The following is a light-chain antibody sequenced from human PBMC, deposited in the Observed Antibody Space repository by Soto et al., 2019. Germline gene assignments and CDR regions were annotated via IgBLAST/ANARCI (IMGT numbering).Light chain of an antibody. J-gene: IGKJ3*01. CDR3: QQYNSYS. CDR2: DAS. V-gene: IGKV1-5*01. CDR1: QSISSW. Sequence: DIQMTQSPSTLYASVGDRVTITCRASQSISSWLAWYQQKPGKAPKVLIYDASSLESGVPSRFSGSGSGTEFTLTSSSLQPDDFATYYCQQYNSYSFGPGTKVDIK.